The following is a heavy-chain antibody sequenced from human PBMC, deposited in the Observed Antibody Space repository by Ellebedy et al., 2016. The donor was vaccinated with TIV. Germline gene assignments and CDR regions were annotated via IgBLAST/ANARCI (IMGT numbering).Heavy chain of an antibody. Sequence: ASVKVSCXTSGYTFTSYGVNWVRQAPGQGLEWMGWISGDNGNTNYAQKLQVRVTMTTDTSTNTAYMELRSLRSDDTAVYYCAGGDQRGEWELLEFDYWGQGTLITVSS. J-gene: IGHJ4*02. V-gene: IGHV1-18*01. CDR2: ISGDNGNT. CDR3: AGGDQRGEWELLEFDY. D-gene: IGHD1-26*01. CDR1: GYTFTSYG.